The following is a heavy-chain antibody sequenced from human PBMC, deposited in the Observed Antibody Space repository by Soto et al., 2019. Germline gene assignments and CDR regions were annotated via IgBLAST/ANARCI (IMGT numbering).Heavy chain of an antibody. J-gene: IGHJ4*02. CDR3: SAGSRDGDNYYFDN. V-gene: IGHV3-15*01. CDR1: GFTFSNAW. D-gene: IGHD7-27*01. CDR2: IKSKTDGGTT. Sequence: GGSLRLSCAASGFTFSNAWMSWVRQAPGKGLEWVGRIKSKTDGGTTDYAAPVKVRFTITRDDSKNTLYLQMNSRKTEETAGEYCSAGSRDGDNYYFDNWGQGTLVTVSS.